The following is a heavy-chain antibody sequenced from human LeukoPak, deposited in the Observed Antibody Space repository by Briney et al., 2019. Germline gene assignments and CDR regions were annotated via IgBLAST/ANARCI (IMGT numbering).Heavy chain of an antibody. CDR2: IYCSGST. CDR3: ARDRTTVGWFDP. Sequence: SETLSLTCTVSGGSISSYYWSWIRQPPGKGLEWIGYIYCSGSTNYNPSLKSRVTISVDTSKNQFSLKLSSVTAADTAVYYCARDRTTVGWFDPWGQGTLVTVSS. V-gene: IGHV4-59*01. J-gene: IGHJ5*02. CDR1: GGSISSYY. D-gene: IGHD1-26*01.